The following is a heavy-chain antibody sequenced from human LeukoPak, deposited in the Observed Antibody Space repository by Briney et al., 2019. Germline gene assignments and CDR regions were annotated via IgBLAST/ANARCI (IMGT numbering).Heavy chain of an antibody. CDR3: ARGNTNWEEINY. J-gene: IGHJ4*02. V-gene: IGHV1-2*02. Sequence: ASVKVSCKASGYTFTDYYIHWVRQAPGLGPEWMGWINPTTGDTNYAQDFQGRVTMTRDTSISTAYMELSRLRSDDTAVYYCARGNTNWEEINYWGQGALVTVSS. CDR2: INPTTGDT. D-gene: IGHD1-1*01. CDR1: GYTFTDYY.